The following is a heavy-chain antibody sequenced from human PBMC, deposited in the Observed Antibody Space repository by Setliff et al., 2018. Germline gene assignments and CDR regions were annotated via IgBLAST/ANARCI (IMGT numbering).Heavy chain of an antibody. V-gene: IGHV4-34*01. CDR1: GGSFSDYY. D-gene: IGHD3-3*01. Sequence: LSLTCTVYGGSFSDYYWGWIRQSPGKRPEWIAEINQSGNTNYNPSLNSRVSVSVDTPTNQFSLKVFSVTAADTAVYYCRFWSSYYKNDYWAQGTLGTVS. CDR3: RFWSSYYKNDY. J-gene: IGHJ4*02. CDR2: INQSGNT.